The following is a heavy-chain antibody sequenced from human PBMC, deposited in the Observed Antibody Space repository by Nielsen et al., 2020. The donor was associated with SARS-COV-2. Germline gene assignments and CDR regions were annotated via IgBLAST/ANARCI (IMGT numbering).Heavy chain of an antibody. V-gene: IGHV4-39*01. D-gene: IGHD3-3*01. J-gene: IGHJ3*02. CDR1: GGSISSTTYY. Sequence: SETLSLTCSVSGGSISSTTYYRGWIRQPPRKGLEWIATIYYSGRTYFNPSLKSRVTMSVDTSKNQFSLKLTSVTAADTAVYYCARHPGGSGFDIWGQGTMVTVSS. CDR3: ARHPGGSGFDI. CDR2: IYYSGRT.